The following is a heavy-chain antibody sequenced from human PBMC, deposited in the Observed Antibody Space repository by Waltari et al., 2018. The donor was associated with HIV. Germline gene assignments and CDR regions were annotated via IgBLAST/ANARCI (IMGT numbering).Heavy chain of an antibody. CDR2: IRSKVYGGTT. V-gene: IGHV3-49*03. Sequence: EVQLVESGGGLVQPGRSLRLSCSASGFTFGDYVVSWFRQAPGKGLEWVGFIRSKVYGGTTEYAASMKGRFIISRHDSKTIAYLQMNSLRTEDTALYYCTRGTFTVTYYFDYWGQGTLVTVSS. J-gene: IGHJ4*02. D-gene: IGHD4-17*01. CDR1: GFTFGDYV. CDR3: TRGTFTVTYYFDY.